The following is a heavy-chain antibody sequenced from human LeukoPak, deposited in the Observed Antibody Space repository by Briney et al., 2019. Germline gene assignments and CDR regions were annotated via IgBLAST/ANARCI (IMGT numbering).Heavy chain of an antibody. J-gene: IGHJ4*02. CDR3: ARERYCSGGSCYSDLDY. V-gene: IGHV1-8*01. Sequence: ASVKVSCTASGYTFTSYDINWVRQATGQGLEWMGWMNPNSGNTGYAQKFQGRVTMTRNTSISTAYMELSSLRSEDTAVYYCARERYCSGGSCYSDLDYWGQGTLVTVSS. CDR2: MNPNSGNT. CDR1: GYTFTSYD. D-gene: IGHD2-15*01.